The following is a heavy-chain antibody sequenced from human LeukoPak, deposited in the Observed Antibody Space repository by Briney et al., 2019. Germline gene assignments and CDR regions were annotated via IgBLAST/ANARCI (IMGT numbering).Heavy chain of an antibody. CDR3: ARTYYDFWSGYYTPVDY. V-gene: IGHV1-18*04. Sequence: GASVKVSCKASGYTFTGYYMHWVRQAPGQGLEWMGWISAYNGNTNYAQKLQGRVTMTTDTSTSTAYMELRSLRSDDTAVYYCARTYYDFWSGYYTPVDYWGQGTLVTVSS. CDR2: ISAYNGNT. J-gene: IGHJ4*02. CDR1: GYTFTGYY. D-gene: IGHD3-3*01.